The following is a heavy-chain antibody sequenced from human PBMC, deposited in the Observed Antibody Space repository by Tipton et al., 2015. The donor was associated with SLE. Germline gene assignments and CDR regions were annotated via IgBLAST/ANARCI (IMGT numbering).Heavy chain of an antibody. V-gene: IGHV4-34*01. D-gene: IGHD3-3*01. J-gene: IGHJ6*03. CDR3: VRAVSGYFNFCYMDV. CDR2: VSHSRST. CDR1: GGSFSGYA. Sequence: TLSPTCAVSGGSFSGYAWRWVRQPPGKGLEWIGEVSHSRSTNYNPSLKSRGTISLDTSNSQFSLRLSSGTAADTAVYYCVRAVSGYFNFCYMDVWGRGTTVTISS.